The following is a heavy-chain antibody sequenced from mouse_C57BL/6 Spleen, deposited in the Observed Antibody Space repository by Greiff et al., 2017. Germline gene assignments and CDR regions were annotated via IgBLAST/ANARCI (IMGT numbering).Heavy chain of an antibody. J-gene: IGHJ2*01. CDR2: IDPSDSEP. D-gene: IGHD4-1*01. V-gene: IGHV1-52*01. CDR3: AREWDVFYFDY. CDR1: GYTFTSYW. Sequence: VQLQQPGAELVRPGSSVKLSCKASGYTFTSYWMHWVKQRPIQGLEWIGNIDPSDSEPHYNQKFKDKATLTVDKSSSTAYMQLSSLTSEDSAVYYCAREWDVFYFDYWGQGTTLTVSS.